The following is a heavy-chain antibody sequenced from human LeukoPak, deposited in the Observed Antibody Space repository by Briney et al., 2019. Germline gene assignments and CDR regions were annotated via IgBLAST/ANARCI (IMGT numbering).Heavy chain of an antibody. CDR2: ISGSGGST. D-gene: IGHD4-17*01. V-gene: IGHV3-23*01. CDR3: AKDLGGMTTVTTLDY. Sequence: TGGSLRLSCAASGFTFSRSAMSWVRQAPGKGLEWVSAISGSGGSTYYADSVKGRFTIPRDNSKNTLYLQMNSLRAEDTAVYYCAKDLGGMTTVTTLDYWGQGTLVTVSS. J-gene: IGHJ4*02. CDR1: GFTFSRSA.